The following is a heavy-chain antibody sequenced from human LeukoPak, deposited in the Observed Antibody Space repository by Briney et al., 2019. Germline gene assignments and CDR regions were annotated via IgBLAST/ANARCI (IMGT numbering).Heavy chain of an antibody. CDR1: GGSISSHY. J-gene: IGHJ6*03. CDR3: AGRTGYYDFWSGYPSYYYYMDV. D-gene: IGHD3-3*01. Sequence: SETLSLTCTVSGGSISSHYWSWIRQPPGKGLEWIGYIYYSGSTNYNPSLKSRVTISVDTSKNQFSLKLSSVTAADTAVYYCAGRTGYYDFWSGYPSYYYYMDVWGKGTTVTVSS. V-gene: IGHV4-59*11. CDR2: IYYSGST.